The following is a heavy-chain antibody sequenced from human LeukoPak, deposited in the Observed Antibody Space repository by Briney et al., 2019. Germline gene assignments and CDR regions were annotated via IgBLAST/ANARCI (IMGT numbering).Heavy chain of an antibody. J-gene: IGHJ4*02. CDR2: INGDGSGK. CDR1: GFTFSSYE. Sequence: GGSLRLSCAASGFTFSSYEMNWVRQAPGKGLEWVANINGDGSGKYYVDSVKGRFTISRDNAKNTLFLQMDSPRVEDTAVYYCGRGIWWGELKGSGIDYWGQGTPVTVSS. CDR3: GRGIWWGELKGSGIDY. D-gene: IGHD3-10*01. V-gene: IGHV3-7*01.